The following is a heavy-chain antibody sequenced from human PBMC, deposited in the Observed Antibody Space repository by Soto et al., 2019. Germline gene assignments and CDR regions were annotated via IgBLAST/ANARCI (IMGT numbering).Heavy chain of an antibody. CDR1: GYTFTSYG. Sequence: QVQLVQSGAEVKKPGASVKVSCKASGYTFTSYGISWVRQAPGQGLEWMGWISAYNGNTNYAQKLQGRVTMTTDTSTSTAYMELRSLRSDDTAVYYCASTTYYYDSSGYYYDPYYCGMDVWGQGTTVTVSS. V-gene: IGHV1-18*04. J-gene: IGHJ6*02. CDR3: ASTTYYYDSSGYYYDPYYCGMDV. CDR2: ISAYNGNT. D-gene: IGHD3-22*01.